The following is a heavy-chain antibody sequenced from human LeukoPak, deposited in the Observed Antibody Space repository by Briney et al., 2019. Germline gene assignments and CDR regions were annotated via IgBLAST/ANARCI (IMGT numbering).Heavy chain of an antibody. CDR1: GYTFTSYD. CDR3: ATESRCSVRAYSTSCHDYSYYRIDV. Sequence: GASGKVSCKASGYTFTSYDMHWVRQAPGEGLEGMGIINPSGGSTGYAQKFQGRVTMARDTATSTVYMELSSLRSEDTAVYYCATESRCSVRAYSTSCHDYSYYRIDVWGQGPTVPVSS. CDR2: INPSGGST. J-gene: IGHJ6*02. D-gene: IGHD6-13*01. V-gene: IGHV1-46*01.